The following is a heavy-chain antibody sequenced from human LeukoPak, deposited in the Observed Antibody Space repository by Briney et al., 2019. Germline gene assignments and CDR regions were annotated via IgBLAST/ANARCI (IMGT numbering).Heavy chain of an antibody. CDR1: GYTFPSYD. Sequence: GASVKVSCKASGYTFPSYDITWVRQAPGQGLEWMGWISVDTGNTNSAQKLQGRVTLTTNTSTTTAYMELRSLRSDDTAVYYCARSAGTSGWFDYWGQGTLVTVSS. CDR3: ARSAGTSGWFDY. D-gene: IGHD6-19*01. J-gene: IGHJ4*02. V-gene: IGHV1-18*01. CDR2: ISVDTGNT.